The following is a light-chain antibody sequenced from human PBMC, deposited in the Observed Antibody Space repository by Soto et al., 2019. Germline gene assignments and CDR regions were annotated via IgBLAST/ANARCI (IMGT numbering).Light chain of an antibody. V-gene: IGKV4-1*01. J-gene: IGKJ1*01. Sequence: DIMMTQSPDSLAVSLGERATINCKSSQSVLYSSNNKNYLAWYQQKPGQPPKLLIYWASTRESGVPDRFSGSGSGTDFTLTISSLQAEDVEVYYCQQYYSTPQTFGQGTKVEIK. CDR3: QQYYSTPQT. CDR1: QSVLYSSNNKNY. CDR2: WAS.